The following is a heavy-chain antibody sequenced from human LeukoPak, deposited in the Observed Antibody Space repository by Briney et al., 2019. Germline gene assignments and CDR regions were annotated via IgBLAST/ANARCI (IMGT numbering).Heavy chain of an antibody. CDR3: ARERRQLVSSQLKYFQH. CDR1: GGSISSSSYY. J-gene: IGHJ1*01. Sequence: SETLSLTCTVSGGSISSSSYYWGWIRQPPGKGLEWIGSIYYSGSTYYNPSLKSRVTISVDTSKNQFSLKLSSVTAADTAVYYCARERRQLVSSQLKYFQHWGQGTLVTVSS. CDR2: IYYSGST. V-gene: IGHV4-39*07. D-gene: IGHD6-13*01.